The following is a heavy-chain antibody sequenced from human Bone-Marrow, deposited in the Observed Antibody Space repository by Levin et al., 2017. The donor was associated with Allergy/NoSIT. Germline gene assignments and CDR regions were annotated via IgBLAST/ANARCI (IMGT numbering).Heavy chain of an antibody. V-gene: IGHV3-53*01. Sequence: GESLKISCAVSGLTVSNNYMTWVRQAPGKGLEWVSLIYSSGGTYYADSVKGRFTISRDNSKNTVYLQMNSLRPEDTALYYCAGVGGLAYWGQGALVTVSS. CDR1: GLTVSNNY. CDR2: IYSSGGT. J-gene: IGHJ4*02. D-gene: IGHD3-16*01. CDR3: AGVGGLAY.